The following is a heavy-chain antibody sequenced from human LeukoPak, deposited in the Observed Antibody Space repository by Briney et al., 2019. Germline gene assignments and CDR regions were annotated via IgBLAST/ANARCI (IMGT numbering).Heavy chain of an antibody. J-gene: IGHJ6*02. D-gene: IGHD6-19*01. CDR1: GFTFDDYD. CDR3: AKDRGSSGWSTTLYYYYYGMDV. V-gene: IGHV3-9*01. CDR2: ISGNGGSI. Sequence: GRSLRLSCAASGFTFDDYDMRWVRQAPGKGLEWVSGISGNGGSIVYAGSVKGRFTIARDNAKNSLYLQMNSLRAEDTALYYCAKDRGSSGWSTTLYYYYYGMDVWGQGTTVTVSS.